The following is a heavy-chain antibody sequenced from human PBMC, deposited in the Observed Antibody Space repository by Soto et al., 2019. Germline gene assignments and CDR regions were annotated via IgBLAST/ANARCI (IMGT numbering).Heavy chain of an antibody. CDR3: AREGGDLNRFDP. CDR1: GFTFSSYS. D-gene: IGHD4-17*01. Sequence: EVQLVESGGGLVQPGGSLRLSCAASGFTFSSYSMNWVRQAPGKGLEWVSYISSSSSTIYYADSVKGRFTISRDNAKISLYLHMNSLRAEDTAVYYCAREGGDLNRFDPWGQRTLVTVSS. J-gene: IGHJ5*02. V-gene: IGHV3-48*01. CDR2: ISSSSSTI.